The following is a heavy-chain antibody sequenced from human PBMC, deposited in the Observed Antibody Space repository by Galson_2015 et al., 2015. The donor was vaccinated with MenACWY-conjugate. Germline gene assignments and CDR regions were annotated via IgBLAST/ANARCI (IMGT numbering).Heavy chain of an antibody. J-gene: IGHJ4*02. D-gene: IGHD5-12*01. CDR3: TRVGGYDRPGGDY. V-gene: IGHV3-74*01. CDR2: INSDGSIG. Sequence: LRLSCAASEFTFNSHWMHWVRQAPGKGLAWVSRINSDGSIGTYADSVKGRFTISRDNAKNTLYLQMDSLRADDTAVYYCTRVGGYDRPGGDYWGQGTLVTVSS. CDR1: EFTFNSHW.